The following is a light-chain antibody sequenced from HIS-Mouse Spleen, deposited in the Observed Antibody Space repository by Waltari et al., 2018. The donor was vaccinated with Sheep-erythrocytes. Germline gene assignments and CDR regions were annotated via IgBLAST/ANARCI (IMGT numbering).Light chain of an antibody. CDR2: SNN. J-gene: IGLJ1*01. V-gene: IGLV1-44*01. CDR3: AAWDDSLNGYV. CDR1: SSNIGSNT. Sequence: QSVLTQPPSASGTPGQRVTISCSGSSSNIGSNTVNWYQQLPGTAPKLLIYSNNQRPSGVTGRFSGSKSGTSASLAISGLQSEDEADYYCAAWDDSLNGYVFGTGTKVTVL.